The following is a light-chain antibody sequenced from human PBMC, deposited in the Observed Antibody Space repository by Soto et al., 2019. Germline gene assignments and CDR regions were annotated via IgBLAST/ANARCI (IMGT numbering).Light chain of an antibody. CDR3: QQRSNWLIT. V-gene: IGKV3-11*01. CDR2: DAS. CDR1: QSVSIY. J-gene: IGKJ5*01. Sequence: EVVLTQSPATLSLPPGERATLSCRASQSVSIYLAWYQQKPGQAPRLLIYDASKRATGIPARFSGSGSGTDFTLSISSLEPEEFALSYCQQRSNWLITFGQGTRLEIK.